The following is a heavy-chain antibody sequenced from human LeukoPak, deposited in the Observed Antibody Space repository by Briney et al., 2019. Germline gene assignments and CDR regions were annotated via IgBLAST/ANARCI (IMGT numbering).Heavy chain of an antibody. CDR2: VNLQGST. CDR1: GGXITNTNY. J-gene: IGHJ4*02. V-gene: IGHV4-4*02. CDR3: AREGGPYRPLDY. Sequence: PSGTLSLTCVVSGGXITNTNYWTWVRQPPGKGLEWIGEVNLQGSTNYNPSLMGRVAISVDTSENHISLQLTSVTAADTAVYYCAREGGPYRPLDYSGQGTLVTVSS.